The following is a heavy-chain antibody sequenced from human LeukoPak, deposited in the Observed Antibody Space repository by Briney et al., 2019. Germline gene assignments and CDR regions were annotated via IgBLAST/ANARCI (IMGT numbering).Heavy chain of an antibody. CDR3: ARSGLDAFDI. J-gene: IGHJ3*02. Sequence: ASETLSLTCTVSGGSISSYYWSWIRQPPGKGLEWIGYIYYSGSTNYNPSLKSRVTISVDTSKNQFSLKLSSVTAADTAVYYCARSGLDAFDIWGQGTMVTVSS. CDR2: IYYSGST. CDR1: GGSISSYY. V-gene: IGHV4-59*08.